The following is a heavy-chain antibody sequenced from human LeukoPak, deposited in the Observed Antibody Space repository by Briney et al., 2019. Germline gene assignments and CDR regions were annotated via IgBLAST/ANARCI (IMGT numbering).Heavy chain of an antibody. D-gene: IGHD2/OR15-2a*01. CDR2: INHSGRT. CDR1: GGSFSGYY. J-gene: IGHJ4*02. CDR3: ARRVGYCNSNGCPPFDY. Sequence: PSETLSLTCAVYGGSFSGYYWNWIRQPPGKGLEWIGEINHSGRTNYNPSLKSRVTISVDTSKNQFSLKLTSVTAADTAVYYCARRVGYCNSNGCPPFDYWGQGTLVTVSS. V-gene: IGHV4-34*01.